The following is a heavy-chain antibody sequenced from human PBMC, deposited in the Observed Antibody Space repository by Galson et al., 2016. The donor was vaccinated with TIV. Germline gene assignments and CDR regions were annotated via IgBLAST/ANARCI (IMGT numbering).Heavy chain of an antibody. Sequence: QSGAEVKKPGESLKISCKASGYSFATFWVGWVRQMPGQGLEWMGVIYPADSETRYSPSFQGQVTIPADKSISTAYLQWSSLKASDTAIYYCATHHDFWSGPVNFHLDVWGKATTVPVSS. V-gene: IGHV5-51*01. J-gene: IGHJ6*04. CDR3: ATHHDFWSGPVNFHLDV. CDR2: IYPADSET. D-gene: IGHD3-3*01. CDR1: GYSFATFW.